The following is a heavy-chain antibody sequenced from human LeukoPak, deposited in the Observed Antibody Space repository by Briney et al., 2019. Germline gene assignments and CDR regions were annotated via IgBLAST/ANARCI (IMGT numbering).Heavy chain of an antibody. D-gene: IGHD6-19*01. Sequence: GSSVKVSCKASGGTFSSYAISWVRQAPGQGLEWMGIINPSGGSTSYAQKFQGRVTMTRDTSTSTVYMELSSLRSEDTAVYYCARGSWQWLALYNWFDPWGQGTLVTVSS. CDR3: ARGSWQWLALYNWFDP. CDR1: GGTFSSYA. V-gene: IGHV1-46*01. J-gene: IGHJ5*02. CDR2: INPSGGST.